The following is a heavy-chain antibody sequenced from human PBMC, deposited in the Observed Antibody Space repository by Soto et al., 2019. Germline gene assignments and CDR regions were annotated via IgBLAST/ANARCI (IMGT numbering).Heavy chain of an antibody. CDR3: AMIIVVVPAALDAFDI. Sequence: GGSLRLSCAASGFTFSSYAMSWVRQAPGKGLEWVSAISGSGGSTYYADSVKGRFTISRDNSKNTLYLQMNSLRAKDTAVYYCAMIIVVVPAALDAFDIWGQGTMVTVSS. CDR1: GFTFSSYA. V-gene: IGHV3-23*01. D-gene: IGHD2-2*01. CDR2: ISGSGGST. J-gene: IGHJ3*02.